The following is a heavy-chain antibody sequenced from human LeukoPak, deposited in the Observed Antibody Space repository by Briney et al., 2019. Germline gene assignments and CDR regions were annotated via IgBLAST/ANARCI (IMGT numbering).Heavy chain of an antibody. V-gene: IGHV1-8*01. J-gene: IGHJ4*02. D-gene: IGHD1-7*01. CDR2: MNPNSGNT. Sequence: ASVKVSCKASGYTFTSYDINWVRQATGQGLEWMGWMNPNSGNTGYAQKFQGRVTMTRNTSISTAYMELSSLRSEDTAVYYCSRGPPGGGNSNNYFDYWGQGTLVTVSS. CDR3: SRGPPGGGNSNNYFDY. CDR1: GYTFTSYD.